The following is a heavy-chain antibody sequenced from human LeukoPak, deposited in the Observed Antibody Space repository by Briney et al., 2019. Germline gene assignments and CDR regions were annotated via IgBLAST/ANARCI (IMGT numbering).Heavy chain of an antibody. J-gene: IGHJ3*02. D-gene: IGHD1-26*01. CDR1: GGSISSYY. V-gene: IGHV4-59*08. CDR3: AREWEQGGKDAFDI. Sequence: PSETLSLTCTVSGGSISSYYWSWIRQPPGKGLEWIGYIYYSGSTNYNPSLKSRVTISVDTSENQFSLKLSSVTAADTAVYYCAREWEQGGKDAFDIWGQGTMVTVSS. CDR2: IYYSGST.